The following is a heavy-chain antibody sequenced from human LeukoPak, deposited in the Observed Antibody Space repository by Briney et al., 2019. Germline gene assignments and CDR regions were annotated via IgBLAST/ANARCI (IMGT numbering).Heavy chain of an antibody. D-gene: IGHD3-22*01. CDR3: AKSNGYGLIDI. V-gene: IGHV4-4*07. CDR1: GGSISSYY. J-gene: IGHJ3*02. Sequence: SETLSLTCTVSGGSISSYYWSWIRQPAGKGLEWIGRIYSSGSTNYNPSLKSRLTMSVDTSKNQFSLKVSSVTAADTAVYYCAKSNGYGLIDIWGQGTMVTVSS. CDR2: IYSSGST.